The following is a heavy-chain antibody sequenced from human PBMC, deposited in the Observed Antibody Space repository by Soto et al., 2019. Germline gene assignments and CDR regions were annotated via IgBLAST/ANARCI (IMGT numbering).Heavy chain of an antibody. CDR1: GGTFSNYA. CDR2: IMPIFGRA. Sequence: QVQLVQSGAEVKKPGSSVKVSCKASGGTFSNYAFSWVRQSPGQGLEGLGGIMPIFGRADYAQKFRGRVTIPADESTRTAHMELSSLRSEDTAVYYCASCWKEAGIGGNDSYGMDVWGKGSTVTVSS. V-gene: IGHV1-69*12. D-gene: IGHD6-19*01. J-gene: IGHJ6*04. CDR3: ASCWKEAGIGGNDSYGMDV.